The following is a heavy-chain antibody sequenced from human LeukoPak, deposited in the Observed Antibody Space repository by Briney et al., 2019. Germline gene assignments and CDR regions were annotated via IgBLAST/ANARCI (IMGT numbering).Heavy chain of an antibody. CDR3: ARERMGVTNWFDP. Sequence: GGSLRLSCAASGFTFSSYSMIWVRQAPGKGLEWVSSISSSSNYIYYADSVRGRFTISRDNAENSLYLQMNSLRAEDTAVYFCARERMGVTNWFDPWGQGTLVIVSS. J-gene: IGHJ5*02. D-gene: IGHD3-16*01. V-gene: IGHV3-21*01. CDR2: ISSSSNYI. CDR1: GFTFSSYS.